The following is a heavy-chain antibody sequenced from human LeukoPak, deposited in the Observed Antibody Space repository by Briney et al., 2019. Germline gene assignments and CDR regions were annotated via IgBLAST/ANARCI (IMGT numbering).Heavy chain of an antibody. J-gene: IGHJ6*04. D-gene: IGHD2-2*01. Sequence: PGGSLRPSCAASGFTFSSYSMNWVRQAPGKGLEWVSSISSSSSYIYYADSVKGRFTISRDNAKNSLYLQMNSLRAEDTAVYYCARDRIWDPRQYQLLLGSTTDYGMDVWGKGTTVTVSS. CDR2: ISSSSSYI. V-gene: IGHV3-21*04. CDR1: GFTFSSYS. CDR3: ARDRIWDPRQYQLLLGSTTDYGMDV.